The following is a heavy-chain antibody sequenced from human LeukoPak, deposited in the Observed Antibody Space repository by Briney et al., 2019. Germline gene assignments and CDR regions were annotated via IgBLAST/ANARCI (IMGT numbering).Heavy chain of an antibody. J-gene: IGHJ3*02. V-gene: IGHV3-23*01. CDR1: GFTFSSFA. CDR3: ANMQLVKGVFEI. Sequence: GGSLRLSCAASGFTFSSFAMSWVRRAPGKGVDWVSSISGGSENTYYSDSVKGRFTISRHNSKNALDLHLNSLTADDTAVYYCANMQLVKGVFEIWGQGTRVTVSS. CDR2: ISGGSENT. D-gene: IGHD6-13*01.